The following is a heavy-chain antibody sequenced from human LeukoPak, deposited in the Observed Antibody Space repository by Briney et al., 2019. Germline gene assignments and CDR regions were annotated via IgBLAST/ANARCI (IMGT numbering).Heavy chain of an antibody. CDR2: FYPGDSDT. D-gene: IGHD3-9*01. J-gene: IGHJ4*02. CDR1: GYSFTSYW. Sequence: GASLKISCKGSGYSFTSYWIGWVRQMPGKGLEWMGIFYPGDSDTTYSPSFQGQVTISADKSISTAYLQWSSLKASDTAMYYCARRAHVGDNYFDYWGQGTLVTVSS. CDR3: ARRAHVGDNYFDY. V-gene: IGHV5-51*01.